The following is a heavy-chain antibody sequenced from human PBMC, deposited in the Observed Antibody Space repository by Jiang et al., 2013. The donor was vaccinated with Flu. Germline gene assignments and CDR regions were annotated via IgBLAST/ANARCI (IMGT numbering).Heavy chain of an antibody. CDR3: ASPSEGGYGDPGAFDI. V-gene: IGHV1-69*04. J-gene: IGHJ3*02. CDR1: GGTFSSYA. Sequence: GAEVKKPGSSVKVSCKASGGTFSSYAISWVRQAPGQGLEWMGRIIPILGIANYAQKFQGRVTITADKSTSTAYMELSSLRSEDTAVYYCASPSEGGYGDPGAFDIWGQGTMVTVSS. CDR2: IIPILGIA. D-gene: IGHD4-17*01.